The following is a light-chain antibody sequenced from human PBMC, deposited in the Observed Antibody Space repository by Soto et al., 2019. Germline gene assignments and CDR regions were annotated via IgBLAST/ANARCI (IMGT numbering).Light chain of an antibody. CDR3: NSYAGSNNWV. J-gene: IGLJ3*02. CDR1: SSDVGGYNY. Sequence: QSALTQPASVSGSPGQSITISCTGTSSDVGGYNYVSWYQQHPGKAPKLMIYEVSKRPSGVPDRFSGSKSGNTASLTVSGRQAEDEADYYCNSYAGSNNWVFGGGTKLTVL. CDR2: EVS. V-gene: IGLV2-8*01.